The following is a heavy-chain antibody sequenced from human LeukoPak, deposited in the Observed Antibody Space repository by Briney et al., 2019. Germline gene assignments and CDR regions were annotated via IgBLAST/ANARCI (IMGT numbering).Heavy chain of an antibody. CDR1: GYTFTSNW. J-gene: IGHJ4*02. V-gene: IGHV5-51*01. Sequence: GESLKISCKGSGYTFTSNWIAWVRQMPGKGLEWMGIIYPGDSDTRYSPSFQGQVTISADKSISTAYLQWSSLKASDTAMYYCARLRALRGIAPHYFDYWGQGTLVTVSS. CDR3: ARLRALRGIAPHYFDY. D-gene: IGHD6-13*01. CDR2: IYPGDSDT.